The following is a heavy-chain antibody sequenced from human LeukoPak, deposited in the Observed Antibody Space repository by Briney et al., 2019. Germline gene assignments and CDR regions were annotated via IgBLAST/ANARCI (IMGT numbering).Heavy chain of an antibody. V-gene: IGHV1-8*01. CDR3: ARVTSGSPGVDFDF. D-gene: IGHD6-6*01. CDR1: GYTFTSYD. Sequence: ASVKVSRKASGYTFTSYDTNWVRQATGQGLEWMGWMNPNSGDSGFAQMFEGRVTLTRDTSINTAYMEVNNLRSDDTAVYYCARVTSGSPGVDFDFWGQGTLVTVSS. J-gene: IGHJ4*02. CDR2: MNPNSGDS.